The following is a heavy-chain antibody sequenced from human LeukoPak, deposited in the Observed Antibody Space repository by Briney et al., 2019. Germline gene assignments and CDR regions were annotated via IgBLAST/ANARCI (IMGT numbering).Heavy chain of an antibody. CDR2: LWYDGVIQ. CDR3: ARDLGHCSTGACYSTYLDY. J-gene: IGHJ4*02. D-gene: IGHD2-15*01. Sequence: PGRSLRLFCVVSGFSFSTYGMHWVRQAPGKELEWVALLWYDGVIQYYPDSVKGRFTISRDSSTNTVYLQMDSLRVEDTAVYYCARDLGHCSTGACYSTYLDYWGQGTLVTVSS. CDR1: GFSFSTYG. V-gene: IGHV3-33*01.